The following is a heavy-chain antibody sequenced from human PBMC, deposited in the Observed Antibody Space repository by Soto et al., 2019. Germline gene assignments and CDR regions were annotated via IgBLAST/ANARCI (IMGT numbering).Heavy chain of an antibody. CDR3: AKEVSLSSTVDLGY. J-gene: IGHJ4*02. V-gene: IGHV3-23*01. Sequence: GSLRLSCAASGFTFTIFAMSWVRQSPGKGLEWVSTISGSGGSTYYADAVKGRFTISXXXXXXTXYXQXXXLRVXDTAIYYCAKEVSLSSTVDLGYWGQGTLVTVSS. D-gene: IGHD3-10*01. CDR2: ISGSGGST. CDR1: GFTFTIFA.